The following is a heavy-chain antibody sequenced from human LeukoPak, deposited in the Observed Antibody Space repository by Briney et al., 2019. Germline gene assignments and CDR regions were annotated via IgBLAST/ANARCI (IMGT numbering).Heavy chain of an antibody. CDR1: GGSFSGYY. D-gene: IGHD1-14*01. CDR2: INHSGST. CDR3: ARAKVKIGRYGTPRGGLNDAFDI. Sequence: SSETLSLTCAVYGGSFSGYYWSWIRQPPGKGLEWIGEINHSGSTNYNPSLKSRVTMSVDTSKNQFSLKLSSVTAADTAVYYCARAKVKIGRYGTPRGGLNDAFDIWGQGTMVTVSS. V-gene: IGHV4-34*01. J-gene: IGHJ3*02.